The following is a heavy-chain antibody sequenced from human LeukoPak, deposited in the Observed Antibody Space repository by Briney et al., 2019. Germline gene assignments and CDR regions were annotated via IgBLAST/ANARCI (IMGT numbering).Heavy chain of an antibody. CDR2: IYQSGST. CDR1: GYSIANGYH. Sequence: SETLSLTCTVSGYSIANGYHWAWVRQPPGQRLEWLGIIYQSGSTYDNLSLKSRLTMSVDTSKNQFSLKMRAVTAADTALYYCARSEINDYMRFWGQGILVTVSS. V-gene: IGHV4-38-2*02. CDR3: ARSEINDYMRF. J-gene: IGHJ4*02. D-gene: IGHD4-11*01.